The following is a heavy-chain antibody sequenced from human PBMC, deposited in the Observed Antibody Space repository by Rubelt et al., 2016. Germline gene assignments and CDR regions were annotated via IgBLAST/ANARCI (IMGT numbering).Heavy chain of an antibody. CDR1: GYSFITYA. CDR3: GRAWDYGDRFPIDD. Sequence: QVQLVQSGAEMRKPGASVKVSCQTSGYSFITYAVNWVRQAPGQGLEWMGWISACNGDTKYAHKLQGRVTLTTDTSTNTAYMELTNLKSDDTAVYYCGRAWDYGDRFPIDDWGQGTLVTVSS. D-gene: IGHD4-17*01. J-gene: IGHJ4*02. V-gene: IGHV1-18*01. CDR2: ISACNGDT.